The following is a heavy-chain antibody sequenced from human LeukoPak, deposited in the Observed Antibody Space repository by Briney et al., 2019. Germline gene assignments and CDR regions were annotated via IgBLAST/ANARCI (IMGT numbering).Heavy chain of an antibody. Sequence: SVKASCKASGGTFSSYAISWVRQASGQGLEWMGGIIPIFGTANYAQKFQGRVTITADESTSTAYMELSSLRSEDTAVYYCARGSQQLAPFDCWGQGTLVTVSS. CDR1: GGTFSSYA. J-gene: IGHJ4*02. CDR2: IIPIFGTA. V-gene: IGHV1-69*13. CDR3: ARGSQQLAPFDC. D-gene: IGHD6-13*01.